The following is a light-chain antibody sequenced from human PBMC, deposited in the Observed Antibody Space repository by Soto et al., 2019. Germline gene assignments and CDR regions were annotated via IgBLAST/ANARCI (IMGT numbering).Light chain of an antibody. V-gene: IGLV1-44*01. CDR1: SSNLGDNT. Sequence: QSVLTHPPSASGTPGQRVTISCSTSSSNLGDNTVNWYQHVPGTAPKLLIYSYDQRPSGVPDRFSGSKSGTSASLAISGLQSEDEADYYCAAWDASLDGYVFGTGTKLTVL. CDR2: SYD. CDR3: AAWDASLDGYV. J-gene: IGLJ1*01.